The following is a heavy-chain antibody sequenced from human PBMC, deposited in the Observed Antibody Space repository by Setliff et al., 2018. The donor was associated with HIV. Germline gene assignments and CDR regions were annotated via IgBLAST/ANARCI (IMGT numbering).Heavy chain of an antibody. CDR2: IYYSGST. D-gene: IGHD5-18*01. Sequence: SETLSLTCTVSGGSISSFYWTWIRQPPGKGLEWVGYIYYSGSTNYNPSLKSRLTISVDTSKNQVSLKLSSVTAADTAVYYCARAGSYGWDYWGQGTLVTVSS. V-gene: IGHV4-59*01. CDR1: GGSISSFY. J-gene: IGHJ4*02. CDR3: ARAGSYGWDY.